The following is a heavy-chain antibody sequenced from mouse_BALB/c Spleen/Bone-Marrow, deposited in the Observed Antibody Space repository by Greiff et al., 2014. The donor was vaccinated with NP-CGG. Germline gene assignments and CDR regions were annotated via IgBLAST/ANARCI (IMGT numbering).Heavy chain of an antibody. CDR3: ARDSDWFAY. Sequence: VQLKESGGGLVQPGGSLRLSCATSGFTFTDYYMSWVRQPPGKALEWLGFIRNKANGYTTEYSASVKGRFTISRDNSQSILYLQMNTLRAEDSATYYCARDSDWFAYWGQGTLVTVSA. CDR1: GFTFTDYY. CDR2: IRNKANGYTT. V-gene: IGHV7-3*02. J-gene: IGHJ3*01.